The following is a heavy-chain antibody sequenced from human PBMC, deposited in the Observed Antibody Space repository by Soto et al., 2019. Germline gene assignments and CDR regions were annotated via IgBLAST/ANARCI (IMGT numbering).Heavy chain of an antibody. J-gene: IGHJ6*02. Sequence: PPETLSLTCTVSGGSISSYYWSWIRQPAGKGLEWIGRIYTSGSTNYNPSLKSRVTMSVDTSKNQFSLKLSSVTAADTAVYYCASSLCYYGSGSYYYYYGMDVWGQGTTVTVSS. V-gene: IGHV4-4*07. CDR1: GGSISSYY. CDR2: IYTSGST. CDR3: ASSLCYYGSGSYYYYYGMDV. D-gene: IGHD3-10*01.